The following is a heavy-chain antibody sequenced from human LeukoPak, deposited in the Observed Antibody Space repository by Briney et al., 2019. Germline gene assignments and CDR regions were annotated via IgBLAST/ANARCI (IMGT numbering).Heavy chain of an antibody. J-gene: IGHJ5*02. V-gene: IGHV3-7*01. Sequence: GGSPRLSCAAPGFSFSSNWMGWVRQAPGKGLEWVAHIKRDGSQKYYLDSVKGRFTISRDNAKNSLYLQINSLRVEDTAVYYCARLGLEVGGPNWFDPWGQGTLVTVSS. CDR3: ARLGLEVGGPNWFDP. CDR1: GFSFSSNW. CDR2: IKRDGSQK. D-gene: IGHD1-1*01.